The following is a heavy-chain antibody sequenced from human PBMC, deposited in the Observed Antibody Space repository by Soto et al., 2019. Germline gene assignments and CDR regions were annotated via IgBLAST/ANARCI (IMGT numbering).Heavy chain of an antibody. CDR2: IYYSGST. CDR1: GGSFSGYY. Sequence: SETLSLTCSVSGGSFSGYYWSWIRQTPEKGLEWVGYIYYSGSTNYNPSLKSRVTMLIDMSKNQFSLKLTSVSAADTAVYYCAAAPRYWGQGILVT. V-gene: IGHV4-59*01. J-gene: IGHJ4*02. D-gene: IGHD2-15*01. CDR3: AAAPRY.